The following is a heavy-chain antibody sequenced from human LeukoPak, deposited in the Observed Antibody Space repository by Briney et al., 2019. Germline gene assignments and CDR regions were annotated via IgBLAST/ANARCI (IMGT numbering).Heavy chain of an antibody. D-gene: IGHD5-18*01. CDR2: IIPIFGTA. V-gene: IGHV1-69*06. J-gene: IGHJ5*02. CDR1: GGTFSSYA. CDR3: ARDLGTAMVILPSTAVAGVWFDP. Sequence: GASVKVSCKASGGTFSSYAISWVRQAPGQGLEWMGGIIPIFGTANYAQKFQGRVTITADKSTSTAYMELSSLRSEDTAVYYCARDLGTAMVILPSTAVAGVWFDPWGQGTLVTVSS.